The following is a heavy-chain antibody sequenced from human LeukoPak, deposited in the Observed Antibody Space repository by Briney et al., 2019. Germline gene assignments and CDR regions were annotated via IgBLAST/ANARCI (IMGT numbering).Heavy chain of an antibody. J-gene: IGHJ5*02. Sequence: SGGSLRLSCAASGFTFSSYAMSWVRGAPGKGLEWVSTISNSGTTYYADSVKGRFTISRDNSKNTLYLQVNSLRAEDTAVYYCAKTISGYCSSTSCLNWFDPWGQGTLVTVSS. V-gene: IGHV3-23*01. CDR1: GFTFSSYA. D-gene: IGHD2-2*03. CDR2: ISNSGTT. CDR3: AKTISGYCSSTSCLNWFDP.